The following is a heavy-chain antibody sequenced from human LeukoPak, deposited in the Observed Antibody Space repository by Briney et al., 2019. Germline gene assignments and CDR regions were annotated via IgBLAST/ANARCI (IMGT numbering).Heavy chain of an antibody. CDR1: GGSISSSNW. CDR3: ARADVAGTNYYYYMDV. D-gene: IGHD6-19*01. CDR2: IYHSGST. V-gene: IGHV4-4*02. J-gene: IGHJ6*03. Sequence: SETLSLTCAVSGGSISSSNWWSWVRQPPGKGLEWIGEIYHSGSTNYNPSLKSRVTISVDKSKNQFSLKLSSVTAADTAVYYCARADVAGTNYYYYMDVWGKGTTVTISS.